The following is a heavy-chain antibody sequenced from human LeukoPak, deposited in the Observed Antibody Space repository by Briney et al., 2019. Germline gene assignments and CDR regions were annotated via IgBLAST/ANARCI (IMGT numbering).Heavy chain of an antibody. Sequence: GASVKVSCKAPGYTFTSYYMHWVRQAPGQGLEWMGIINPSGGSTSYAQKFQGRVTMTRDMSTSTVYMELSSLRSEDTAVYYCARVKHDYSNWGDYYYYYMDVWGKGTTVTVSS. V-gene: IGHV1-46*01. D-gene: IGHD4-11*01. CDR1: GYTFTSYY. J-gene: IGHJ6*03. CDR2: INPSGGST. CDR3: ARVKHDYSNWGDYYYYYMDV.